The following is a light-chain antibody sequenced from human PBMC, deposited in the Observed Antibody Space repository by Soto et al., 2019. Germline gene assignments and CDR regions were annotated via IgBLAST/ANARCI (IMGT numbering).Light chain of an antibody. J-gene: IGKJ2*01. CDR2: EAS. CDR3: QRYHSYLYT. V-gene: IGKV1-5*03. CDR1: QSISIW. Sequence: DIQMTQSPSTLSASVGDRVIITCRARQSISIWLAWYQQIQGKAPNRLIYEASTLASGVPSRFSGSGSGTEFTLTISSLQPDDFPAYCCQRYHSYLYTFGQGTKLEIK.